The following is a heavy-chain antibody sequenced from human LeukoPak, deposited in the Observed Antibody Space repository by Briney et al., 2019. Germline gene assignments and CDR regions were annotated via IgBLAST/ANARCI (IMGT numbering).Heavy chain of an antibody. Sequence: ASVKVSCKVSGYTLTELSMHWVRQAPGKGLEWMGGFDPEDGETIYAQKFQGRVTMTEDTSTDTAYMELSRLRSDDTAVYYCARPYDSSSDAFDIWGQGTMVTVSS. D-gene: IGHD3-22*01. CDR2: FDPEDGET. CDR1: GYTLTELS. V-gene: IGHV1-24*01. CDR3: ARPYDSSSDAFDI. J-gene: IGHJ3*02.